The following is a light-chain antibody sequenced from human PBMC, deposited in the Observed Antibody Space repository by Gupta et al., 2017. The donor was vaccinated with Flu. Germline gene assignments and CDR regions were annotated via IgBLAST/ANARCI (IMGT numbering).Light chain of an antibody. CDR1: TSSRGNNG. Sequence: ATSNAASITSSRGNNGGKWYQQFPGKAPKLLMYSDYHRPSGLSGRFSGSKSGNSATMAISGLQTEDEADYYCAAWDESLNSRVFGGGTKLTVL. CDR3: AAWDESLNSRV. J-gene: IGLJ3*02. CDR2: SDY. V-gene: IGLV1-44*01.